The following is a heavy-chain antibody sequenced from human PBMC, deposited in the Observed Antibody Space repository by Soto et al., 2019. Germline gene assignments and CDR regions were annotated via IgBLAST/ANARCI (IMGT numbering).Heavy chain of an antibody. J-gene: IGHJ5*02. Sequence: QVQLVQSGAEVKKPGSSVKVSCKASGGTFSSYTISWVRQAPGQGLEWMGRIIPILGIANYAQKFQGRVTITADKSTSTAYMGLSSRRAEDTAVYYCARDCSSTSCYAYPWGQGTLVTVSS. CDR2: IIPILGIA. CDR1: GGTFSSYT. D-gene: IGHD2-2*01. V-gene: IGHV1-69*08. CDR3: ARDCSSTSCYAYP.